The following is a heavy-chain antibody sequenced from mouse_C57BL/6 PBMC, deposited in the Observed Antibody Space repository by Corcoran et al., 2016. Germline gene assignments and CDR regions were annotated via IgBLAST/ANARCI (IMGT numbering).Heavy chain of an antibody. CDR3: ARALAEHYAMDY. Sequence: EVQLQQSGPELVKPGASVKISCKASGYTFTDYYMNWVKQSHGKSLEWIGDINPNNGGTSYNQKFKGKATLTVDKSSSTAYMEPRSLTSEDSAVDYCARALAEHYAMDYWGQGTSVTVSS. CDR1: GYTFTDYY. J-gene: IGHJ4*01. CDR2: INPNNGGT. V-gene: IGHV1-26*01.